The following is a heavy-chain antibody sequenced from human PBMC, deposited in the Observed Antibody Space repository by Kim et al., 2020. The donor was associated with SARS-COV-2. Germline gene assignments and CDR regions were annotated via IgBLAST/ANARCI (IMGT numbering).Heavy chain of an antibody. D-gene: IGHD4-17*01. CDR3: ARVSSGDYIPFDS. CDR1: GGSVTGHY. Sequence: SETLSLTCSVSGGSVTGHYWSWIRKSAGRGLEYLGRISSSGSTNYNPSLKPRLTMSLDTSKNQFSLDLSSVTAADTALYYCARVSSGDYIPFDSWGQGAL. V-gene: IGHV4-4*07. J-gene: IGHJ4*02. CDR2: ISSSGST.